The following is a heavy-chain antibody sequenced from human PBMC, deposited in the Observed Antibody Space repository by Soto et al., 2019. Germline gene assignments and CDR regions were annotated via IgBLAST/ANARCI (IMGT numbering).Heavy chain of an antibody. D-gene: IGHD6-13*01. CDR3: AKVKQQLANYYFSGMDV. CDR2: IKQDGGEK. J-gene: IGHJ6*02. Sequence: EVQLVESGGGLVQPGGSLRLSCAASGFTFSRYWMSWVRQAPGKGLEWVANIKQDGGEKYYVDSVKGRFTISRDNARNSVYLQMNSLRAEDTAVYYCAKVKQQLANYYFSGMDVWGQGTTVTVSS. CDR1: GFTFSRYW. V-gene: IGHV3-7*03.